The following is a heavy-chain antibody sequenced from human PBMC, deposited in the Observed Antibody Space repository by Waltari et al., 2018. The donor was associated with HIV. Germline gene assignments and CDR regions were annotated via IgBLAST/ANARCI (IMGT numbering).Heavy chain of an antibody. V-gene: IGHV1-2*02. Sequence: QVQLVQSGAELKKPGASVKVSCKASGSTFTGYYIHWVRQAPGQGVEWMGWINPYSGGKNYAQNVKGRVTMTRDTSIRTAYMALSRLRSDDTAVYYCATPSYASSGYYSAGSEFDYWGQGTLVTVSS. CDR3: ATPSYASSGYYSAGSEFDY. J-gene: IGHJ4*02. D-gene: IGHD3-22*01. CDR2: INPYSGGK. CDR1: GSTFTGYY.